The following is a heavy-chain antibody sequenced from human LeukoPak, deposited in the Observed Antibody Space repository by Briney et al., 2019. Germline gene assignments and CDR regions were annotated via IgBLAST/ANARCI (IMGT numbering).Heavy chain of an antibody. V-gene: IGHV4-38-2*02. CDR3: ARGGGAVAVYFDY. D-gene: IGHD6-19*01. Sequence: SETLSLTCTVSGYSISSGYYWGWIRQPPGKGLEWIGSIYHSGSTHYNPSLKSRVTISVDTSKNQFSLKLSSVTAADTAVYYCARGGGAVAVYFDYWGQGTLVTVSS. CDR1: GYSISSGYY. CDR2: IYHSGST. J-gene: IGHJ4*02.